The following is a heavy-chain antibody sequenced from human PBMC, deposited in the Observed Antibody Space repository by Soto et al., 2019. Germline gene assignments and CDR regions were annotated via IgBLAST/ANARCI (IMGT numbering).Heavy chain of an antibody. CDR2: IIPILGRA. V-gene: IGHV1-69*08. CDR1: GGTFSSYT. D-gene: IGHD2-15*01. Sequence: QVQLVQSGAEVKKPGSSVKVSCKASGGTFSSYTISWVRQAPGQGLELMGRIIPILGRANYAQKFQGRVTITADKPPSTHSMELSTLRSEDTAVYYCARDSATPFDYWGQGTLVTVSS. J-gene: IGHJ4*02. CDR3: ARDSATPFDY.